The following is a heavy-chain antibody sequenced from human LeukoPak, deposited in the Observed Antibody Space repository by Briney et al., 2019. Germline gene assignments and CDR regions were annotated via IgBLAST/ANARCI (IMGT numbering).Heavy chain of an antibody. V-gene: IGHV1-8*01. CDR3: ATGLPWEDGMDV. Sequence: ASVKVSCKASGYTFTSYDINWVRQATGQGLEWMGWMNPNSGNTGYAQKFQGRVTMTRNTSISTAYMELSSLRSEDTAVYYCATGLPWEDGMDVWGQGTTVTVSS. CDR1: GYTFTSYD. J-gene: IGHJ6*02. D-gene: IGHD1-26*01. CDR2: MNPNSGNT.